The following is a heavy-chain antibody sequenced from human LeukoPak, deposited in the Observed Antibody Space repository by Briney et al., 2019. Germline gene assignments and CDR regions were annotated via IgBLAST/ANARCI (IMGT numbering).Heavy chain of an antibody. D-gene: IGHD2-15*01. CDR1: GFTFSSYS. Sequence: GGSLRLSCAASGFTFSSYSMNWVRQAPGKGLEWVSSISSSSSYIYYADSVKGRFTISRDNAKNSLYLQMNSQRAEDTAVYYCARDLGGSGFDYWGQGTLATVSS. J-gene: IGHJ4*02. CDR2: ISSSSSYI. V-gene: IGHV3-21*01. CDR3: ARDLGGSGFDY.